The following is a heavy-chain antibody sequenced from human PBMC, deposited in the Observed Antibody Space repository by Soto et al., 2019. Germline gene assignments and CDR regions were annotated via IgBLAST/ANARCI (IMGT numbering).Heavy chain of an antibody. D-gene: IGHD6-13*01. J-gene: IGHJ4*02. CDR3: AKAVGIAAAVVHY. V-gene: IGHV3-30*18. Sequence: QVQLVESGGGVVQPGRSLRLSCAASEFTFSSYGMHWVRQAPGKGLEWVAVISYDGSNKYYADSVKGRFTISRDNSKNTLYLQMNSLRAEDTAVYYCAKAVGIAAAVVHYWGQGTLVTVSS. CDR2: ISYDGSNK. CDR1: EFTFSSYG.